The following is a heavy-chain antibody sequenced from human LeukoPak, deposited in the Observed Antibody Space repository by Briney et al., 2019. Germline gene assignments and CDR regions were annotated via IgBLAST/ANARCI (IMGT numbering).Heavy chain of an antibody. D-gene: IGHD4-17*01. Sequence: GGSQRLSCAASGFTFSSYAMSWVRQAPGKGLEWVSAISGSGGSTYYADSVKGRFTISRDNSKNTLYLQMNSLRAEDTAVYYCAKRKYYGDYAATFDYWGQGTLVTVSS. J-gene: IGHJ4*02. CDR2: ISGSGGST. CDR3: AKRKYYGDYAATFDY. V-gene: IGHV3-23*01. CDR1: GFTFSSYA.